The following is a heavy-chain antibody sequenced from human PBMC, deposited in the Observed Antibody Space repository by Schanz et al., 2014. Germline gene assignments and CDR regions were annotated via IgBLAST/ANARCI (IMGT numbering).Heavy chain of an antibody. Sequence: QLQLQESGPGLVKPSETLSLTCTVSGGSISSSSYFWGWIRQPPGKGLEWIGSIYNSGSTYYNPPLKSRATIPGDPPKTHFPLKLTSVTAADTAVYYCGRHPHYYGSGSGFDPWGQGTLVTVSS. D-gene: IGHD3-10*01. CDR3: GRHPHYYGSGSGFDP. V-gene: IGHV4-39*01. J-gene: IGHJ5*02. CDR1: GGSISSSSYF. CDR2: IYNSGST.